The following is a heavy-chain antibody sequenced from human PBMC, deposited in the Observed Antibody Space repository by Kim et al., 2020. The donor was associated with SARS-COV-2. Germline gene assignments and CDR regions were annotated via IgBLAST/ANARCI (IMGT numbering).Heavy chain of an antibody. CDR2: T. D-gene: IGHD3-10*01. CDR3: ARDKVVRGILEV. Sequence: TYSADSVKGRFTISRDNSKNTLYLQMNSLRAEDTAVYYCARDKVVRGILEVWGQGTLVTVSS. V-gene: IGHV3-53*01. J-gene: IGHJ4*02.